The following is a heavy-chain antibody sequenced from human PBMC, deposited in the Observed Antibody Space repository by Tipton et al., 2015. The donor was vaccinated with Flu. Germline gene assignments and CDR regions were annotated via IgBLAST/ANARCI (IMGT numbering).Heavy chain of an antibody. J-gene: IGHJ4*02. CDR1: GGSFSGHY. CDR3: ARGSGYANVYLDS. D-gene: IGHD5-12*01. V-gene: IGHV4-34*01. CDR2: INHSGST. Sequence: TLSLTCAVYGGSFSGHYWTWIRQPPGKGLEWIGEINHSGSTNYNPSLKSRVTISVDTSENQFSLKVSSLTAADTAVYYCARGSGYANVYLDSWGQGTLVAVSS.